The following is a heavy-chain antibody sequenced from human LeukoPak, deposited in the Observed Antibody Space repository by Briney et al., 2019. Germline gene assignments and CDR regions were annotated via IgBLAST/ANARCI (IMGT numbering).Heavy chain of an antibody. CDR1: GGTFSSYA. J-gene: IGHJ6*03. V-gene: IGHV1-69*06. CDR3: ARGFTMVRGVIIKDYYYYYMDV. Sequence: SVKVSCKASGGTFSSYAISWVRQAPGQGLEWMGGIIPIFGTANYAQKFQGRVTITADKSTSTAYMELSSLRSEDTAVYYCARGFTMVRGVIIKDYYYYYMDVWGKGTTVTVSS. D-gene: IGHD3-10*01. CDR2: IIPIFGTA.